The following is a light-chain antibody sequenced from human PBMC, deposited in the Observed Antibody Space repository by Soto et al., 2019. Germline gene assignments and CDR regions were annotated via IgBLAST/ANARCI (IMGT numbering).Light chain of an antibody. CDR1: SSDVGTYDR. J-gene: IGLJ2*01. Sequence: QSALTQPPSVSGSPGQSVTISCIGTSSDVGTYDRVSWYQAPPGTAPKPIIYEVHYRPSGVPDRFSGSKSGNTASLTISGLQAEDEADYYCSSYAASTTLLFGGGTQLTVL. CDR2: EVH. V-gene: IGLV2-18*02. CDR3: SSYAASTTLL.